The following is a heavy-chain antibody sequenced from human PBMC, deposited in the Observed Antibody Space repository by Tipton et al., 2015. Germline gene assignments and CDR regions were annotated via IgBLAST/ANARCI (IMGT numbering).Heavy chain of an antibody. Sequence: TLSLTCTVSGDSISISSNYWGWIRQPPGKGLEWIGSMYYSRNTYYNPSLKSRVTISVDTSKNEFYLNLTSVTAADTAVYYCARHGYYYDGSGYPRWFDPWGQGTLVTVSS. CDR2: MYYSRNT. V-gene: IGHV4-39*01. CDR1: GDSISISSNY. D-gene: IGHD3-22*01. J-gene: IGHJ5*02. CDR3: ARHGYYYDGSGYPRWFDP.